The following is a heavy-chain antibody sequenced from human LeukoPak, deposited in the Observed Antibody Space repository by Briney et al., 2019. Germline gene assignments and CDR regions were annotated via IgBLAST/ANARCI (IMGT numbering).Heavy chain of an antibody. V-gene: IGHV3-33*08. J-gene: IGHJ4*02. Sequence: PGGSLRLSCAASGFTLRHYAMHWVRQAPGKGPEWVAAVWDAGSNTHYADSVKGRVTVSRDNSKSTVYLQMNSLRAEDTAVYYCTRAPVGAAGPFDFWGQGTLATVSS. CDR3: TRAPVGAAGPFDF. CDR1: GFTLRHYA. D-gene: IGHD6-13*01. CDR2: VWDAGSNT.